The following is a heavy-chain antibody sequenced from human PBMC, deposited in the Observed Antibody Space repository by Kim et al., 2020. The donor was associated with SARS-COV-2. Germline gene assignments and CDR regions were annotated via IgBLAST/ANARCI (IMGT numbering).Heavy chain of an antibody. CDR2: IYYSGST. CDR1: GGSISSGGYY. J-gene: IGHJ4*01. D-gene: IGHD3-22*01. V-gene: IGHV4-31*03. CDR3: ARTRITMIVLVTHFDY. Sequence: SETLSLTCTVSGGSISSGGYYWSWIRQHPGKGLEWIGYIYYSGSTYYNPSIQSRVTISVDTSQNQLSLKLISVTAAATAVYYCARTRITMIVLVTHFDY.